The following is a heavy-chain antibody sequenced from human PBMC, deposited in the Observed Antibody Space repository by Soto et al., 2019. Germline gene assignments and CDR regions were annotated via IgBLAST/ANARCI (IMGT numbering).Heavy chain of an antibody. CDR1: GFTFSNYA. Sequence: EVQVLDSGGDLVQPGGSLRLSCAASGFTFSNYAMNWVRQAPGKGPEWVSGISAGRSTYYADSVKGRFTISRDNSKSTLFLQMDSLRAEDTALYYCTKVRGDPVWGKGTTVTVSS. J-gene: IGHJ6*04. CDR3: TKVRGDPV. D-gene: IGHD4-17*01. V-gene: IGHV3-23*01. CDR2: ISAGRST.